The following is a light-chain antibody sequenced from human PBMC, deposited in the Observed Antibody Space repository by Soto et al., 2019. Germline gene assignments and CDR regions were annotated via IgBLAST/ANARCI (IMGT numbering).Light chain of an antibody. J-gene: IGKJ2*01. Sequence: EIVLTQSPGTLSLSPGERATLSCRASQSVSRSYLAWYQQKPGQAPRLLIYGASTRETGIPDRFSGRGSGTDFTLTISRLEPEDFAVYYCHQYGSSPYTFGQGTKLQIK. CDR1: QSVSRSY. CDR3: HQYGSSPYT. CDR2: GAS. V-gene: IGKV3-20*01.